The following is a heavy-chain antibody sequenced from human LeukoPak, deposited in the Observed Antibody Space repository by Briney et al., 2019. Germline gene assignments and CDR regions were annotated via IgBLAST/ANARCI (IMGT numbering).Heavy chain of an antibody. V-gene: IGHV3-23*01. J-gene: IGHJ5*02. D-gene: IGHD2-8*01. CDR1: GFTFSSYA. Sequence: QPGGSLRLSCAASGFTFSSYAMSWVRQAPGKGLEWVSAISGSGGSTYYADSVKGRFTISRDNSKNTLYLQMNSLRAEDTAVYYCAKDIFFTEMVYADNWFDPWGQGTLVTVSS. CDR3: AKDIFFTEMVYADNWFDP. CDR2: ISGSGGST.